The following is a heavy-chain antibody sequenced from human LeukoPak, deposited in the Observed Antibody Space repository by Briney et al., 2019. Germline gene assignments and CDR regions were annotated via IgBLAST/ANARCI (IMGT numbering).Heavy chain of an antibody. CDR1: GGSISSGDYY. V-gene: IGHV4-30-4*01. CDR3: ASGSGSYQGDY. Sequence: SETLSLTCTVSGGSISSGDYYWSWIRQPPGKGLEWIGYIYYSGSTYYNPSLKSRVTISVDTSKNQFSLKLSSVTAADTAVYYCASGSGSYQGDYWGQGTLVTVSS. CDR2: IYYSGST. D-gene: IGHD3-10*01. J-gene: IGHJ4*02.